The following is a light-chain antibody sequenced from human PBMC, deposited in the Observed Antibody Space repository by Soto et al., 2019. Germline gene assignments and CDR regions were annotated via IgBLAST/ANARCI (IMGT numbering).Light chain of an antibody. V-gene: IGLV2-14*03. CDR1: SSDVGDYNF. CDR2: DVR. J-gene: IGLJ2*01. Sequence: QSALTQPASVSGSPGQSITISCTGTSSDVGDYNFVSWYQQHPGKAPKFIIYDVRNRPSGVSNRFSGSRSGNTASLTISGLQAEDEADYYCSSYTSSSTVIFGGGTKLTVL. CDR3: SSYTSSSTVI.